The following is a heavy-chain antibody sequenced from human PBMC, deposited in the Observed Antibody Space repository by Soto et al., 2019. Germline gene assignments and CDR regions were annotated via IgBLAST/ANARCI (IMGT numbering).Heavy chain of an antibody. D-gene: IGHD3-22*01. CDR1: GFTFTSSA. CDR3: AAVTYDSSGHSWFDP. V-gene: IGHV1-58*01. Sequence: SVKVSCKASGFTFTSSAVQWVRQARGQRLEWIGWIVVGSGNTNYAQKLQERVTITRDMSTSTAYMELSSLRSEDTAVYYCAAVTYDSSGHSWFDPWGQGTLVTVSS. CDR2: IVVGSGNT. J-gene: IGHJ5*02.